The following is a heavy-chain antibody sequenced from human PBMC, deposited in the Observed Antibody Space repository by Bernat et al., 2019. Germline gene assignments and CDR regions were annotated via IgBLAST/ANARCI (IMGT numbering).Heavy chain of an antibody. D-gene: IGHD3-10*01. J-gene: IGHJ6*03. CDR1: GFTFSTYA. Sequence: EVQLLESGGGLVQPGGSLRLSCAASGFTFSTYAVSWVRQAPGKGLECVSAISGSGGTTFYADSVRGRFTISRDNPKNTLYLQMNSLRAEDTAVYYCARKYGSGSYYNVRADYYYYMDVWGKGTTVTVSS. V-gene: IGHV3-23*01. CDR3: ARKYGSGSYYNVRADYYYYMDV. CDR2: ISGSGGTT.